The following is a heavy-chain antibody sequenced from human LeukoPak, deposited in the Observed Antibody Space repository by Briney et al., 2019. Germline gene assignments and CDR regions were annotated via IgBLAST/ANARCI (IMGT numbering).Heavy chain of an antibody. CDR1: GYTFTGYY. D-gene: IGHD3-9*01. J-gene: IGHJ4*02. V-gene: IGHV1-46*01. CDR2: VNPSGGST. CDR3: ARGAYYDILTGYGGPSMFDY. Sequence: GASVKVSCKASGYTFTGYYMHWVRQAPGQGLEWMGIVNPSGGSTSYAQKFQGRVTMTRDTSTSTVYMELSSLRSEDTAVYYCARGAYYDILTGYGGPSMFDYWGQGTLVTVSS.